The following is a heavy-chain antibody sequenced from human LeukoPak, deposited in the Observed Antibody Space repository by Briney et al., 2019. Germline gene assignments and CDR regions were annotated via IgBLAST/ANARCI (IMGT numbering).Heavy chain of an antibody. CDR1: GFHFSNYG. CDR2: ISADGIDK. J-gene: IGHJ4*02. CDR3: AKDKGREGDY. V-gene: IGHV3-30*18. Sequence: GGSLRLPCAASGFHFSNYGMHWVRQAPGRGLEWVAVISADGIDKYYADSVKGRFTISRGNSKNTLYLQMSSLRAEDTAVYYCAKDKGREGDYWGQGNLVTVSS.